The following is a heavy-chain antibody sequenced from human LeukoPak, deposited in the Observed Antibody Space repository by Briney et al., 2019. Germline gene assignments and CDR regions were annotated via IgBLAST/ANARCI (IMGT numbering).Heavy chain of an antibody. CDR1: GYTFTGYY. CDR2: INPNSGGT. D-gene: IGHD3-22*01. J-gene: IGHJ4*02. V-gene: IGHV1-2*02. Sequence: ASVKVSCKASGYTFTGYYMHWVRQAPGQGLEWVGWINPNSGGTNYAQKFQGRVTMTRDTSISTAYMELSRLRSDDTAVYYCARGAYVYYSDSSGYYYFDYWGQGTLVTVSS. CDR3: ARGAYVYYSDSSGYYYFDY.